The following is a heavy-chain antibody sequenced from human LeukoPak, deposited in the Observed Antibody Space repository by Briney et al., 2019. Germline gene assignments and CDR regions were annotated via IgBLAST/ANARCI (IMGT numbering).Heavy chain of an antibody. CDR1: GGSISSYY. Sequence: SETLSLTCTVSGGSISSYYWSWIRQPPGKGLEWIGYIYYSGSTNYNPSLKSRVTISVDTSKNQFSLKLSSVTAADTAVYYCARHSYCSSTSCYGYYYMDVWGKGTTVTVSS. D-gene: IGHD2-2*01. CDR2: IYYSGST. CDR3: ARHSYCSSTSCYGYYYMDV. V-gene: IGHV4-59*01. J-gene: IGHJ6*03.